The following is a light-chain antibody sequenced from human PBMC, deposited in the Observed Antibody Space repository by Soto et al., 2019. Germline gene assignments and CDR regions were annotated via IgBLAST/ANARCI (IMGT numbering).Light chain of an antibody. Sequence: DIQMTQSPSSLSASVGDRVTITCRASQSISRYLNWYQHKPGKAPNLLIYAASSLQSGVPSRFSGSRSGTDFTLTLSGLQPEDFATYYCQQSYSFWTFGQGTKVEIK. CDR2: AAS. CDR1: QSISRY. V-gene: IGKV1-39*01. J-gene: IGKJ1*01. CDR3: QQSYSFWT.